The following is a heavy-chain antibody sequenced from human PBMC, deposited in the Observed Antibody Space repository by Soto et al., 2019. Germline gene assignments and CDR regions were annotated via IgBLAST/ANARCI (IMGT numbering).Heavy chain of an antibody. CDR3: ARDRSGSSGWYGLSYGMDV. CDR1: GGTFSSYA. J-gene: IGHJ6*02. D-gene: IGHD6-19*01. CDR2: IIPIFGTA. Sequence: QVQLVQSGAEVKKPGSSVKVSCKASGGTFSSYAISWVRQAPGQGLEWMGGIIPIFGTANYAQKFQGRVTITADESTSTAYMELSSLRSEDTALYYCARDRSGSSGWYGLSYGMDVWGQGTTVTVSS. V-gene: IGHV1-69*12.